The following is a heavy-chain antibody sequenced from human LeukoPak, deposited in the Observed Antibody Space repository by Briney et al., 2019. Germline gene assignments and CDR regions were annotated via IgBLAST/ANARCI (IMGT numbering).Heavy chain of an antibody. V-gene: IGHV4-4*02. CDR3: ARGGGYGDHGMDV. D-gene: IGHD4-17*01. J-gene: IGHJ6*02. Sequence: PSETLSLTCAVSGAFITNSHWWSWARQPPGKGLEWIGEIYHSGTTNYNPSLQSRVTMSVDKSKNQFSLKLSSVTAADTAVYYCARGGGYGDHGMDVWGQGTTVTVSS. CDR2: IYHSGTT. CDR1: GAFITNSHW.